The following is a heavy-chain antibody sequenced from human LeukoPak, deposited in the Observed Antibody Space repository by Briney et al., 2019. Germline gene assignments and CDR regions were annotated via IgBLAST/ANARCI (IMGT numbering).Heavy chain of an antibody. CDR1: GGSISSYY. Sequence: PSETLSLTCTVSGGSISSYYWSWIRQPPGKGLEWIGYIHYSGSTNYNPSLKSRVTISVDTSKNQFSLKLSSVTAADTAVYYCARATYYDILTGYYFDYWGQGTLVTVSS. CDR3: ARATYYDILTGYYFDY. J-gene: IGHJ4*02. V-gene: IGHV4-59*08. CDR2: IHYSGST. D-gene: IGHD3-9*01.